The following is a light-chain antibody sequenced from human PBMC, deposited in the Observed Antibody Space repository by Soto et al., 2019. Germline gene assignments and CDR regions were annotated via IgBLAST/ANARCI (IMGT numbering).Light chain of an antibody. CDR3: QQSYNGPFT. CDR2: SAS. CDR1: QSISRY. Sequence: QMTKSASPLSASVGDRVTATCLAGQSISRYLNWYQQRPGKAPNLLIYSASSLQTGVPSRFSGSRSGTDFTLTITNLQPEDFATYYCQQSYNGPFTFGPGTKVDIK. J-gene: IGKJ3*01. V-gene: IGKV1-39*01.